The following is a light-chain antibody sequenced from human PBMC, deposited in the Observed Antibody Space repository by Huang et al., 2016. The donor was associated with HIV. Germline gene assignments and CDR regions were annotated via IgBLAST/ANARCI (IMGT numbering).Light chain of an antibody. CDR2: DAS. CDR1: QNVGTS. J-gene: IGKJ4*01. Sequence: IRMTQSPSSLSASTGDRVTITCRASQNVGTSLAWYQQRPGRAPVLLIYDASTLQRGVPSRFSGGGSRTVFTLTIGCLQVEDAATYYCQHSDGLSPLTFGGGT. V-gene: IGKV1-8*01. CDR3: QHSDGLSPLT.